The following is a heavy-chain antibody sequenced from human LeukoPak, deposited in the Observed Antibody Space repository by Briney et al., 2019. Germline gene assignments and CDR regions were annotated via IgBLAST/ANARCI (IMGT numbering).Heavy chain of an antibody. CDR3: APRVVVIAAPSDY. CDR2: IRYDGSNK. D-gene: IGHD2-21*01. V-gene: IGHV3-30*02. Sequence: PGGSLRLSCAASGFPFSTYGMHWVRQAPGKGLEWVAFIRYDGSNKSYSDSVKGRFTISRDSSKNTLYLQMNSLRVDDTAVYYCAPRVVVIAAPSDYWGQGTLVTVSS. CDR1: GFPFSTYG. J-gene: IGHJ4*02.